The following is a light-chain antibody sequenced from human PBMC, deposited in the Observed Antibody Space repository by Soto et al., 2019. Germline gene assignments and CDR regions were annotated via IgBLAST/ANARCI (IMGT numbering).Light chain of an antibody. Sequence: DIQMTQSPSTLPASVGDTVTITCRASQNIDRRVAWYQQKSGKAPKILIYHASSLETGVPSRFSGSGSGTEFTLTISSVQPDDFASYYCQHYNSYGTFGQGTKVDIK. CDR1: QNIDRR. V-gene: IGKV1-5*01. CDR2: HAS. CDR3: QHYNSYGT. J-gene: IGKJ1*01.